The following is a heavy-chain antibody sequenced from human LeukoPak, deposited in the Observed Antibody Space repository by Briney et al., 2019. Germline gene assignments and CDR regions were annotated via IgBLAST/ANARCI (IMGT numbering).Heavy chain of an antibody. D-gene: IGHD3-22*01. CDR3: ARDSDRGRVIYNYFDY. J-gene: IGHJ4*02. Sequence: ASVNVSCKASGGTFSIYAISWVRQAPGQGLEWMGGIIPIFGTANYAQKFQGRVTITADESTSTAYMELSSLRSEDTAVYYCARDSDRGRVIYNYFDYWGQGTLVTVSS. CDR2: IIPIFGTA. V-gene: IGHV1-69*13. CDR1: GGTFSIYA.